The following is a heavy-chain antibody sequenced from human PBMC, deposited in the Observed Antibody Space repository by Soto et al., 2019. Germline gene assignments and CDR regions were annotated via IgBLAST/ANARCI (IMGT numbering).Heavy chain of an antibody. CDR3: ARLGSSHSESFPKPFDY. Sequence: GGSLRLSCAASGFTFSSYSMNWVRQAPGKGLEWVSYISSSSSTIYYADSVKGRFTISRDNAKNSLYLQMNSLRAEDTAVYYCARLGSSHSESFPKPFDYWGQGTLVTVSS. J-gene: IGHJ4*02. CDR1: GFTFSSYS. CDR2: ISSSSSTI. D-gene: IGHD6-19*01. V-gene: IGHV3-48*01.